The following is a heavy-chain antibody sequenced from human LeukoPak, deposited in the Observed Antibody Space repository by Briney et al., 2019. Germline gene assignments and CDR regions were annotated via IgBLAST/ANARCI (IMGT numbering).Heavy chain of an antibody. CDR2: INWNGGST. CDR3: ARGIRFLEWLSGFDY. V-gene: IGHV3-20*04. D-gene: IGHD3-3*01. CDR1: GFTFDDYG. J-gene: IGHJ4*02. Sequence: PGGSLRLSCAASGFTFDDYGMSWVRQVPGKGLEWVSGINWNGGSTGYADSVKGRFTISRENAKNSLYLQMGSLRVEDTALYYCARGIRFLEWLSGFDYWGQGTLVTVSS.